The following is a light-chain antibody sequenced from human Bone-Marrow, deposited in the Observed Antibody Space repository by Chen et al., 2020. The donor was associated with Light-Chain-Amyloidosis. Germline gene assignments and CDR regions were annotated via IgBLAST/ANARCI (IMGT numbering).Light chain of an antibody. Sequence: NFMLTQPHSVSESPGKTVIIYCTRSSGSIATNYVQWYQQHPGSSPTTVIYEDDQRPSGVPDRFSGSIDRSSNSASLTISGLKTEDEADYYCQSYQGSSQGVFGGGTKLTVL. CDR3: QSYQGSSQGV. CDR2: EDD. J-gene: IGLJ3*02. CDR1: SGSIATNY. V-gene: IGLV6-57*01.